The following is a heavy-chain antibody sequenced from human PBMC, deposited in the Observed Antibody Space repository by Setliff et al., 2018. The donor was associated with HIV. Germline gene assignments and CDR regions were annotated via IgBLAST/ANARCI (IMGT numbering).Heavy chain of an antibody. CDR2: IIPIFGTA. J-gene: IGHJ3*02. D-gene: IGHD3-22*01. V-gene: IGHV1-69*05. CDR1: GYTFTSYG. Sequence: GASVKVSCKASGYTFTSYGISWVRQAPGQGLEWMGGIIPIFGTANYAQKFQGRVTITTDESTSTAYMELSSLRSEDTAVYYCARVSYYYDSSGQGAFDIWGQGTMVTVSS. CDR3: ARVSYYYDSSGQGAFDI.